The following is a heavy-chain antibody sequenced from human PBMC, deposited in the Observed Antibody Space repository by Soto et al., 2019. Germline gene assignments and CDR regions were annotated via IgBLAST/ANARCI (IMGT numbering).Heavy chain of an antibody. D-gene: IGHD3-9*01. CDR3: ARDSMTGLNWFDP. J-gene: IGHJ5*02. CDR2: ISSSSSTI. V-gene: IGHV3-48*01. CDR1: GFPFSSYS. Sequence: GGSLSLSSAASGFPFSSYSMNWVRQAPGKGLEWVSYISSSSSTIYYADSVKGRFTISRDNAKNSLYLQMNSLRAEDTAVYYCARDSMTGLNWFDPWGQGTLVTVSS.